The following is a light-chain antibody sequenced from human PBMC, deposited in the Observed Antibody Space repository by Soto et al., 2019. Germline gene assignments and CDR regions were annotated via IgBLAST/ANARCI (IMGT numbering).Light chain of an antibody. J-gene: IGKJ1*01. Sequence: EIVLTQSPGTLSLSPGERATLSSRASQSVSSSYLAWYQQKPGQAPRLLIYGASSRATGIPDRFSGSGSGTDFTLTISRLEPEDFAVYYCHQYGSSPGTFGQGTKVEIK. V-gene: IGKV3-20*01. CDR2: GAS. CDR3: HQYGSSPGT. CDR1: QSVSSSY.